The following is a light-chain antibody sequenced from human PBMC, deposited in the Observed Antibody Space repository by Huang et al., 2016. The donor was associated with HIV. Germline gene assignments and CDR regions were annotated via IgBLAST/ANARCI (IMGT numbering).Light chain of an antibody. V-gene: IGKV3-11*01. CDR3: QQRKYWPPIT. CDR1: QSVNSY. Sequence: ETVLTQSPATLSLSPGERATLSCRASQSVNSYLACYQQKPGQTPMLLIYDASNRATCIPARFSCSCSGTDFTLTISSLEPEDFAVYYGQQRKYWPPITFGQGTRLEIK. CDR2: DAS. J-gene: IGKJ5*01.